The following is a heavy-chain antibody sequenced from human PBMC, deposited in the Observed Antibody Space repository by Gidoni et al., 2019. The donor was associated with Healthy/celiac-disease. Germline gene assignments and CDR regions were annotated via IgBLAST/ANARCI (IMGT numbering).Heavy chain of an antibody. V-gene: IGHV3-23*04. Sequence: EVQLVESGGGLVQPGGSLRLSCAASGFTFSSYAMSWVRQAPGKGLVLVSAISGSGGSTYYADSVKGRFTISRDNSKNTLYLQMNSLRAEDTAVYYCAKALMGRDAFDIWGQGTMVTVSS. CDR3: AKALMGRDAFDI. CDR2: ISGSGGST. J-gene: IGHJ3*02. D-gene: IGHD3-16*01. CDR1: GFTFSSYA.